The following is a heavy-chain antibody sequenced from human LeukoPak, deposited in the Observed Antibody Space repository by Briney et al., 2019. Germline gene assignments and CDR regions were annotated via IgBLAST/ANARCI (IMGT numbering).Heavy chain of an antibody. CDR2: VFSGGAT. CDR1: GDSIY. V-gene: IGHV4-59*01. D-gene: IGHD3-9*01. Sequence: SETLSLTCTVSGDSIYWSWVRQSPGKGLQWIGTVFSGGATSYSPSLASRVTMSLDKSKSHFSLKLSSVTAADTAIYYCAIVTSHPRYFDRWGQGTLVTVSS. CDR3: AIVTSHPRYFDR. J-gene: IGHJ4*02.